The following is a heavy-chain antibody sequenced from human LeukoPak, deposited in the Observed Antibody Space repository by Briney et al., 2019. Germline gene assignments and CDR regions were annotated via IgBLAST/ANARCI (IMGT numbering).Heavy chain of an antibody. Sequence: GGSLRLSCAASGFTLSSNYMSWVRQAPGKGLEWVSVIYSGGSTYYADSVKGRFTISRDNSKNTLYLQMNSLRAEDTAVYYCAREDGYYDSSGYTGGAFDIWGQGTMVTVSS. V-gene: IGHV3-53*01. CDR2: IYSGGST. CDR3: AREDGYYDSSGYTGGAFDI. D-gene: IGHD3-22*01. CDR1: GFTLSSNY. J-gene: IGHJ3*02.